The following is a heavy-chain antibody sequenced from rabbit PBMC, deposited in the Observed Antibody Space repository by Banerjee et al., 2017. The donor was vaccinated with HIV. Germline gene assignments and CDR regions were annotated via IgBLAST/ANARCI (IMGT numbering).Heavy chain of an antibody. CDR1: GFSFSSGYY. CDR3: ARAGYAGYGYGTGFNL. J-gene: IGHJ4*01. CDR2: IYGGSSGIT. V-gene: IGHV1S40*01. D-gene: IGHD7-1*01. Sequence: QSLEESGGDLVKPGASLTLTCTASGFSFSSGYYMYWVRQAPGKGLEWIACIYGGSSGITWYASWAKGRFTISKTSSTTVTLQMTSLTAADTATYFCARAGYAGYGYGTGFNLWGPGTLVTVS.